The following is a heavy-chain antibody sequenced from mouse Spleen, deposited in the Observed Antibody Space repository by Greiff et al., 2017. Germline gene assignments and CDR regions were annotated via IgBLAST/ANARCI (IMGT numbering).Heavy chain of an antibody. V-gene: IGHV1-15*01. Sequence: LVESGAELVRPGASVTLSCKASGYTFTDYEMHWVKQTPVHGLEWIGAIDPETGGTAYNQKFKGKAILTADKSSSTAYMELRSLTSEDSAVYYCTSYYGNYEDAYWGQGTLVTVSA. CDR3: TSYYGNYEDAY. J-gene: IGHJ3*01. CDR1: GYTFTDYE. CDR2: IDPETGGT. D-gene: IGHD2-1*01.